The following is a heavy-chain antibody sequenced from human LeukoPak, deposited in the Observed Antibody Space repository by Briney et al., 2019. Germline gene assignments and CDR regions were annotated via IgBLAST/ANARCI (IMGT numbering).Heavy chain of an antibody. V-gene: IGHV4-59*08. J-gene: IGHJ6*02. CDR3: ARRYYGSGRMDV. CDR2: IYYSGST. Sequence: PSETLSLTCTVSGGSISSYYWSWIRQPPGKGLEWIGYIYYSGSTNYNPSLKSRDTISVDTSKNQFSLKLSSVTAADTAVYYCARRYYGSGRMDVWGQGTTVTVSS. D-gene: IGHD3-10*01. CDR1: GGSISSYY.